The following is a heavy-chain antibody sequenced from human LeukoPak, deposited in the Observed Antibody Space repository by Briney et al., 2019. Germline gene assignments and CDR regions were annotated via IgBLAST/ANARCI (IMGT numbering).Heavy chain of an antibody. CDR1: GFTFSDYY. D-gene: IGHD2-2*01. CDR3: ARVSEYCSSTSCNYYYMDV. Sequence: KPGGSLRLSCAASGFTFSDYYMSWIRQAPGKGLEWVSYISSSGSTIYYADSVKGRFTISRDNAKNSLYLQMNSLRAEDTAVYYCARVSEYCSSTSCNYYYMDVWGKGTTVTVSS. J-gene: IGHJ6*03. V-gene: IGHV3-11*04. CDR2: ISSSGSTI.